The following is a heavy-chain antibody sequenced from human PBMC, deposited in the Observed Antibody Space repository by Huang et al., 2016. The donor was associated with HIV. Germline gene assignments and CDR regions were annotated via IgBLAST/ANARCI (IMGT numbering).Heavy chain of an antibody. CDR3: SPTGDDYFYYYMDV. D-gene: IGHD4-17*01. J-gene: IGHJ6*03. CDR2: VRSIAFGGAS. CDR1: GFIFNDFA. V-gene: IGHV3-49*03. Sequence: VESGGDAVQSGRSLRLSCRGSGFIFNDFAINWFRQSPRKGLECVGCVRSIAFGGASKSAPSVKDKFSVSRDEAKNVAFVQMENLQVDDTAVYYCSPTGDDYFYYYMDVWGNGTTVIVS.